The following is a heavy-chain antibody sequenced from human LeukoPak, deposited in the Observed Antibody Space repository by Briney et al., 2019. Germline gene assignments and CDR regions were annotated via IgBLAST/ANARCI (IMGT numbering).Heavy chain of an antibody. Sequence: PAGGSLRLSCAASGFTFSSYAMSWVRQAPGKGLEWVSAISGSGGSTYYADSVKGRFTISRDNSKNTLYLQMNSLRAEDTAVYYCAKVAYYDSSGYIGYWGQGTLVTVSS. J-gene: IGHJ4*02. CDR2: ISGSGGST. CDR1: GFTFSSYA. CDR3: AKVAYYDSSGYIGY. V-gene: IGHV3-23*01. D-gene: IGHD3-22*01.